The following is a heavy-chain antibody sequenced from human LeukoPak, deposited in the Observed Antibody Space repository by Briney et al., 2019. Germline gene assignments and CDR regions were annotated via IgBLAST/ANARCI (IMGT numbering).Heavy chain of an antibody. CDR3: VRDTTMRYFDY. V-gene: IGHV3-23*01. J-gene: IGHJ4*02. Sequence: GGSLRLSCAASGFTFSSYGMSWVRQAPGKGLEWVSATSGSGGSSSTYYADSVKGRFTISRDNSKNSLYLQMNSLRAEDTAVYYCVRDTTMRYFDYWGQGTLVTVSS. CDR1: GFTFSSYG. D-gene: IGHD5-18*01. CDR2: TSGSGGSSST.